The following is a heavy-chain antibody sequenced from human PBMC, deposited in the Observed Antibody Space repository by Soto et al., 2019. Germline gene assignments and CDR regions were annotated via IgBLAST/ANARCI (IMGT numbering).Heavy chain of an antibody. CDR2: ISGTGGIT. V-gene: IGHV3-23*01. Sequence: EVQLLESGGGLVQPGGSLRLSCAASRFTFSSYAMNWVRQAPGKGLEWVSVISGTGGITYHADSVKGRFTISRDNSKNTLYLQMDSLRAEDTAVYFCAKEETVISHYYYYYGMDVCGQGTTVTVSS. J-gene: IGHJ6*02. D-gene: IGHD4-4*01. CDR3: AKEETVISHYYYYYGMDV. CDR1: RFTFSSYA.